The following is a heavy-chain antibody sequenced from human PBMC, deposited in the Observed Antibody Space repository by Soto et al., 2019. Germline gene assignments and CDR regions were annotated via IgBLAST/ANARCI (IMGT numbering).Heavy chain of an antibody. CDR3: ARDSNYVGAFDI. J-gene: IGHJ3*02. V-gene: IGHV3-66*01. CDR1: GFTVSSNY. Sequence: GGSLRLSCAASGFTVSSNYMSWVRQAPGKGLEWVSVIYSGGSTYYANSVKGRSTISRDNSKNTLYLQMNSLRAEDTALYYCARDSNYVGAFDIWGQGTMVTVSS. CDR2: IYSGGST. D-gene: IGHD4-4*01.